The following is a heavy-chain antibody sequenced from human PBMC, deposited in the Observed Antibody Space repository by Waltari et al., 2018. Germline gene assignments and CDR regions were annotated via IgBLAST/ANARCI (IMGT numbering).Heavy chain of an antibody. Sequence: EMQLLESGGGLVQPGGSLRLSCAASGFTFSSYAISWVPQAPGKGLEWVAAIRGSGGSTYYADSVKGRFTISRDNSKNTLYLQMNSLRAEDTAVYYCAKVGTGYSSGWYPRYFDLWGRGTLVTVSS. CDR1: GFTFSSYA. V-gene: IGHV3-23*01. CDR2: IRGSGGST. J-gene: IGHJ2*01. D-gene: IGHD6-19*01. CDR3: AKVGTGYSSGWYPRYFDL.